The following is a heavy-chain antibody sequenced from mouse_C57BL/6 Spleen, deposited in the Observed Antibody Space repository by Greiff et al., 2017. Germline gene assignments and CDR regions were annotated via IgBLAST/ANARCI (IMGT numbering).Heavy chain of an antibody. D-gene: IGHD1-1*01. CDR2: ISSGGSYT. Sequence: EVQRVESGGDLVKPGGSLKLSCAASGFTFSSYGMSWVRQTPDKRLEWVANISSGGSYTYYPDSGKGRVTISSDNARNTLYLQMSSLKSEDTAMYYCARQPVVARASCFDYWGQGTILTVS. V-gene: IGHV5-6*01. CDR3: ARQPVVARASCFDY. CDR1: GFTFSSYG. J-gene: IGHJ2*01.